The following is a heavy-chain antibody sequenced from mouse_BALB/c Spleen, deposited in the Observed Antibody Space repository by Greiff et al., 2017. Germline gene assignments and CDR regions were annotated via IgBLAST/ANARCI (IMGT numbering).Heavy chain of an antibody. J-gene: IGHJ2*01. D-gene: IGHD1-1*01. CDR1: GFSLTSYG. CDR3: ARDEGLLYFDY. CDR2: IWAGGST. V-gene: IGHV2-9*02. Sequence: VQLQQSGPDLVAPSQSLSITCTVSGFSLTSYGVHWVRQPPGKGLEWLGVIWAGGSTNYNSALMSRLSISKDNSKSQVFLKMNSLQTDDTAMYYCARDEGLLYFDYWGQGTTLTVSS.